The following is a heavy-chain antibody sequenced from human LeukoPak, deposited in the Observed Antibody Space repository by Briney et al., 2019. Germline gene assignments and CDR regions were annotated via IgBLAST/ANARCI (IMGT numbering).Heavy chain of an antibody. J-gene: IGHJ4*02. Sequence: GASVKVSCKASEYTFISYAMNWVRQAPGQGLEWMGWINTHTGNPTYAQGFTGRFVFSLDTSVSTAYLQISSLKAEDTAVYYCAREYIDPPLGDFDSASYIDYWGQGTLVTVSS. CDR3: AREYIDPPLGDFDSASYIDY. CDR1: EYTFISYA. V-gene: IGHV7-4-1*02. CDR2: INTHTGNP. D-gene: IGHD3-10*01.